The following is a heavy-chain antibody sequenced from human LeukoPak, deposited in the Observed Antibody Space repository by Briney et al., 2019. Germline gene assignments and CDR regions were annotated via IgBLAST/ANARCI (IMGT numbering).Heavy chain of an antibody. D-gene: IGHD4-17*01. CDR3: ARVLGVNCGDYVWFDP. CDR2: IYYSGST. Sequence: PSETLSLTCTVSGGSISSGDYYWSWIRQPPGKGLEWIGYIYYSGSTYYNPSLKSRVTISVDTSKNQFSLKLSSVTAADTAVYYCARVLGVNCGDYVWFDPWGQGTLVTVSS. V-gene: IGHV4-30-4*01. CDR1: GGSISSGDYY. J-gene: IGHJ5*02.